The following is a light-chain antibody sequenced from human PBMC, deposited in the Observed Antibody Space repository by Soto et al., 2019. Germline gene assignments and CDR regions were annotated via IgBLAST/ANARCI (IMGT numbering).Light chain of an antibody. CDR3: CSYTSTSTLV. J-gene: IGLJ2*01. Sequence: QSALTQPASVSGSPGQSITISCTGTSSDDGGYDYVSWYQQHPGKAPRLMIYDVTNRPSGISNRFSGSKSGNTASLTISGLQAEDEADYFCCSYTSTSTLVFGGGTKVTVL. CDR2: DVT. CDR1: SSDDGGYDY. V-gene: IGLV2-14*01.